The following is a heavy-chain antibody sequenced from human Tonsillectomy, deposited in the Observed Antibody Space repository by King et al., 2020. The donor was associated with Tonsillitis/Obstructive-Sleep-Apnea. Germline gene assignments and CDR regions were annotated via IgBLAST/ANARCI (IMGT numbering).Heavy chain of an antibody. V-gene: IGHV4-39*01. Sequence: QLQESGPGLVKSSETLSLTCTVSGGSISRSSYFWGWLRQPPGKGLEWIGSIYYSASTYYNPSLESRVTISVDTSKNQFSLKLNSVTAADTSVYYCARREWGVPAAPFDYWGQGTLVTVSS. CDR3: ARREWGVPAAPFDY. CDR2: IYYSAST. D-gene: IGHD2-2*01. CDR1: GGSISRSSYF. J-gene: IGHJ4*02.